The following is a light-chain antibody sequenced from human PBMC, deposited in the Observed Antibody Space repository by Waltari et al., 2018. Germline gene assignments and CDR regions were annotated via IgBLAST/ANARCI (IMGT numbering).Light chain of an antibody. CDR2: GAS. V-gene: IGKV3-15*01. CDR1: QNVTTN. Sequence: REVTQSPATLSLSPGETATLSCRASQNVTTNLAWYQQRPGQAPRLLIYGASTRATDIPARISGSGSGTDFTLTDSSLQSEDFAVYYCQHHTKWLWTFGQGTKVEI. CDR3: QHHTKWLWT. J-gene: IGKJ1*01.